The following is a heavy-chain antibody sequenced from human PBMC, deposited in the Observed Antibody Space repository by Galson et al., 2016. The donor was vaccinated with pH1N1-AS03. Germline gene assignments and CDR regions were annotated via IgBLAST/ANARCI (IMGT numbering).Heavy chain of an antibody. CDR2: INRDGSQK. Sequence: SLRLSCAASGFTFSRSWMSWVRQAPGQGLEWVANINRDGSQKNYVDSVKGRFTISRENAKSSLNLQMNSLSAEDTAIYYCAKDSSSNEQGYWGPGTLVTVSS. CDR3: AKDSSSNEQGY. CDR1: GFTFSRSW. J-gene: IGHJ4*02. V-gene: IGHV3-7*01. D-gene: IGHD6-6*01.